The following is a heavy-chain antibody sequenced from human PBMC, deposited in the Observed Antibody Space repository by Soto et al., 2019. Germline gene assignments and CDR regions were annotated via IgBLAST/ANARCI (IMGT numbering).Heavy chain of an antibody. D-gene: IGHD3-16*01. Sequence: SETLSLTCAVYGGFLSESYWTWIRQPPGKGLEWIGEINHVGGTNYNPSLKSRVTMSVDASQNQFSLRLISVTAADTAMYFCVRIRYQLPSSVLWLDPWGQGTPVT. J-gene: IGHJ5*02. V-gene: IGHV4-34*01. CDR3: VRIRYQLPSSVLWLDP. CDR2: INHVGGT. CDR1: GGFLSESY.